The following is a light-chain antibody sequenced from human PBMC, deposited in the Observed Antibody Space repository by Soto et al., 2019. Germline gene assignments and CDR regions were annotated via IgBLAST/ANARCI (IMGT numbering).Light chain of an antibody. V-gene: IGKV1-12*01. J-gene: IGKJ4*01. CDR3: QQANSFPLT. CDR1: QDISSW. Sequence: DIQMTQSPSSVSASVGDRVTITCRASQDISSWLDWDQQKPGKAPNLLIYAASSLQSGVPSRFSGSGSGTDFTLTISSLQPEDFATYDCQQANSFPLTFGGGNKVEIK. CDR2: AAS.